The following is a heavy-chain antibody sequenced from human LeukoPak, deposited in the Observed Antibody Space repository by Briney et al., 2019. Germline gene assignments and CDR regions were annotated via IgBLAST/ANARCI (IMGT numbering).Heavy chain of an antibody. D-gene: IGHD3-22*01. CDR3: ARVPKSLNYYDSSGHPYYFDY. Sequence: GGSLRLSCAASGFTFSSYWMSWVRQAPGKGLEWVANIKQDGSEKYYVDSVKGRFTISRDNAKNSLYLQMNSLRAEDTAIYYCARVPKSLNYYDSSGHPYYFDYWGQGTLVTVPS. CDR2: IKQDGSEK. J-gene: IGHJ4*02. V-gene: IGHV3-7*01. CDR1: GFTFSSYW.